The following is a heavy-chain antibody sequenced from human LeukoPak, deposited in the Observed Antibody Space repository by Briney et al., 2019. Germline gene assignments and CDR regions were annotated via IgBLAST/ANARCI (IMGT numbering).Heavy chain of an antibody. D-gene: IGHD3-22*01. J-gene: IGHJ4*02. CDR1: GFTFTRSA. V-gene: IGHV3-23*01. CDR2: ITNSGGGT. CDR3: ARDRGAYYYDTGY. Sequence: GGSLRLSCAASGFTFTRSAMGWVRQAPGKGLEWVSCITNSGGGTYYADSVKGRFTISRDDSKNTLYLQMNSLRAEDTAVYYCARDRGAYYYDTGYWGQGTLVTVSS.